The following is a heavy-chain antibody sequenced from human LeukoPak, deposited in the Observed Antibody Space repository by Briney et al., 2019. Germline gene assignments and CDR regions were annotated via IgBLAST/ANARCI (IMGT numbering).Heavy chain of an antibody. V-gene: IGHV1-46*01. CDR2: INPSGGDT. CDR3: AREVMDNLRFDY. Sequence: ASVKVSRKASGGTFTSYYMHWVRQAPGQGLEWMGIINPSGGDTSYAQKFQGRLTMTRDTSTNTVYMELTSLRSEDTAVYYCAREVMDNLRFDYWGQGTLVTVSS. D-gene: IGHD1-14*01. J-gene: IGHJ4*02. CDR1: GGTFTSYY.